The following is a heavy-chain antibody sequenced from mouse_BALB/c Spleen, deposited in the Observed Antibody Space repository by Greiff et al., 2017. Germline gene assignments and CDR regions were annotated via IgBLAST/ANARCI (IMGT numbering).Heavy chain of an antibody. Sequence: LVKPGASVKISCKASGYSFTGYYMHWVKQSHGKSLEWIGYISCYNGATSYNQKFKGKATFTVDTSSSTAYMQFNSLTSADSAVYYCARERDGSSWGYAMDYWGQGTSVTVSS. D-gene: IGHD1-1*01. CDR2: ISCYNGAT. J-gene: IGHJ4*01. V-gene: IGHV1S34*01. CDR1: GYSFTGYY. CDR3: ARERDGSSWGYAMDY.